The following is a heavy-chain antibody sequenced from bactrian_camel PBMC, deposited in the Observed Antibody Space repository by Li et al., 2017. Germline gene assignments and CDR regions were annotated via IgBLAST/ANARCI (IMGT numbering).Heavy chain of an antibody. V-gene: IGHV3S67*01. CDR1: GYTASRAC. J-gene: IGHJ4*01. CDR3: AVGRVWLTLRQAFAY. CDR2: IDIRDTS. Sequence: VQLVESGGGSVQPGGSLRLSCAVSGYTASRACMAWFRQGPGKEREGVAGIDIRDTSEYADSVKGRFTVSQDHGKKTLCLQMSSLKPEDTALYICAVGRVWLTLRQAFAYWGQGTQVTVS. D-gene: IGHD5*01.